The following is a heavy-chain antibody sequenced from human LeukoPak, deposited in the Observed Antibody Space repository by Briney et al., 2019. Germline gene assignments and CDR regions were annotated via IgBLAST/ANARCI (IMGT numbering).Heavy chain of an antibody. D-gene: IGHD4-17*01. V-gene: IGHV3-21*01. CDR3: AKKTTVTSVDAFDI. CDR1: GFTFSSYS. Sequence: PGGSLRLSCAASGFTFSSYSMNWVRQAPGKGLEWVSSISSSSSYIYYADSVKGRFTISRDNAKNSLYLQMNSLRAEDTAVCYCAKKTTVTSVDAFDIWGQGTMVTVSS. J-gene: IGHJ3*02. CDR2: ISSSSSYI.